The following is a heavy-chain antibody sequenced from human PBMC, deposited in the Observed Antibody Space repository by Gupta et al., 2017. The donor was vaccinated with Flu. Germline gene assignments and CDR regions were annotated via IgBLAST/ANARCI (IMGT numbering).Heavy chain of an antibody. V-gene: IGHV3-48*03. CDR1: GFQFSNYE. CDR3: ARGHWDS. Sequence: EVQVVESGGGLVQLGGSLRIACVVAGFQFSNYEMSWVRQAPGKGLEWISFISSSGDTWYADSVRGRFTISRDNARNSLYLQMNSLRGDDTAVYYCARGHWDSWGQGTLVTVSS. CDR2: ISSSGDT. J-gene: IGHJ4*02.